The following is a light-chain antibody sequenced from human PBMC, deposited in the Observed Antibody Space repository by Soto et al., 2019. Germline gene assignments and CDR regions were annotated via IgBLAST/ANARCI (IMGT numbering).Light chain of an antibody. V-gene: IGKV1-5*03. CDR1: QSISSW. Sequence: DIQITQSPSTPSASVRDRVPIPFPASQSISSWLAWYQQKPGKAPKLLIYKASSLESGVPSRFSGSGSGTEFTLTISSLQPDDFATYYCQQYNSYLWTFGQGTKVDIK. J-gene: IGKJ1*01. CDR3: QQYNSYLWT. CDR2: KAS.